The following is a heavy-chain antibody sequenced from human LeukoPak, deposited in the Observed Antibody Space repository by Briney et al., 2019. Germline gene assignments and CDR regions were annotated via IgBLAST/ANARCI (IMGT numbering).Heavy chain of an antibody. CDR2: IIPIFGTA. CDR1: GGTFSHYS. V-gene: IGHV1-69*06. J-gene: IGHJ3*02. D-gene: IGHD1-26*01. Sequence: WASVKVSCKVSGGTFSHYSITWVRQAPGQGLEWMGGIIPIFGTANYAQEFQGRVTITADKSTSTAYMELSSLRSEDTAVYYCARDLRGSYPPSAFDIWGQGTMVTVSS. CDR3: ARDLRGSYPPSAFDI.